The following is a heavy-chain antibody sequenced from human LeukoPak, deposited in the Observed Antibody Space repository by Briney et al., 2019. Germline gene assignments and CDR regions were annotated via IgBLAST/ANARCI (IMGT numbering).Heavy chain of an antibody. V-gene: IGHV4-39*01. D-gene: IGHD3-22*01. CDR3: ARRLELSGYDYTFDY. CDR1: GGSISSGTYY. J-gene: IGHJ4*02. Sequence: SETLSLTCTVSGGSISSGTYYWAWIRQPPGKGLEWIGDIYHSGSDYSNPSLKSRVTISVDTSKNQFSLKLSSVTAADTAVCYCARRLELSGYDYTFDYWGQGTLVTVSS. CDR2: IYHSGSD.